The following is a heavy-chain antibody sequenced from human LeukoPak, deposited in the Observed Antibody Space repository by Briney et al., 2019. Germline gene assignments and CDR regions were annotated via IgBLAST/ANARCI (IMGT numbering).Heavy chain of an antibody. CDR2: IRYDGSNK. CDR3: ARAGSTRFDY. J-gene: IGHJ4*02. V-gene: IGHV3-30*02. D-gene: IGHD1-26*01. Sequence: GGSLRLSCAASGFTFSSYGMHWVRQAPGKGLEWVAFIRYDGSNKYYADSVKGRFTISRDNSKNTLYLQMNSLRAEDTAVYYCARAGSTRFDYWGQGTLVTVSS. CDR1: GFTFSSYG.